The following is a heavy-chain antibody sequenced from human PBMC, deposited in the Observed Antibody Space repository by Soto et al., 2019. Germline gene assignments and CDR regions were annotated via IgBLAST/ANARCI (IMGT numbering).Heavy chain of an antibody. D-gene: IGHD4-17*01. CDR1: GFTLNHYV. CDR2: ISGSGSSA. J-gene: IGHJ4*02. V-gene: IGHV3-23*01. CDR3: AKALSDADYNSYDS. Sequence: EVQLLESGGGFIQPGGSLRLSCATSGFTLNHYVMSWVRQAPGKGLEWVSAISGSGSSAYYADSVKGRFTISRDSSKGTLFLQMSSLRDEDTAVYFCAKALSDADYNSYDSWGLGTLVTVSS.